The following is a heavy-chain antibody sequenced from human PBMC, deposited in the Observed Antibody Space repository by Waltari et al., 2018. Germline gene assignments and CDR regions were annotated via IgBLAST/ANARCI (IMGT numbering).Heavy chain of an antibody. CDR1: GISFTDAW. Sequence: DVQLVESGGGLVKPGGSLRLSCSASGISFTDAWMNWVRQAPGRGLVWIGCIKDKAYGGTIDYAAPVKGRFTISRDDSKNMTYLQMNSLKPDDTGVYFCLYDPSVWGQGTLFTVS. CDR3: LYDPSV. J-gene: IGHJ4*02. V-gene: IGHV3-15*07. CDR2: IKDKAYGGTI. D-gene: IGHD5-12*01.